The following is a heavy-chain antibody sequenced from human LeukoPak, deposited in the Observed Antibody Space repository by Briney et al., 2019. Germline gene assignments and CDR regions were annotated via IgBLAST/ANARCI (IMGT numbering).Heavy chain of an antibody. CDR2: IGSRSGGTHST. D-gene: IGHD6-6*01. V-gene: IGHV3-23*01. J-gene: IGHJ4*02. CDR3: ARGYSSSSVH. Sequence: PGGSLRLSCAASGFTFPSFAMTWVRQAPGKGLECVSGIGSRSGGTHSTYYGDSVRGRFTVSRDDSKNTLYLQMNRLRAEDTAVYYCARGYSSSSVHWGQGTLVTVSS. CDR1: GFTFPSFA.